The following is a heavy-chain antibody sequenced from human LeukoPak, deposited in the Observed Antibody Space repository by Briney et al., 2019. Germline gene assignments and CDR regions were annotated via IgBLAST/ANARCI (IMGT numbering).Heavy chain of an antibody. Sequence: AGGSLRLSCAASGFTFDDYGMSWVRQAPGKGLEWVSGINWNGGSTGYADSVKGRFTISRDTAKNSLYLQMNSLRAEDTALYYCARYPTYYYDSSGYKEGSYFDYWGQGTLVTVSS. V-gene: IGHV3-20*04. CDR2: INWNGGST. J-gene: IGHJ4*02. CDR3: ARYPTYYYDSSGYKEGSYFDY. CDR1: GFTFDDYG. D-gene: IGHD3-22*01.